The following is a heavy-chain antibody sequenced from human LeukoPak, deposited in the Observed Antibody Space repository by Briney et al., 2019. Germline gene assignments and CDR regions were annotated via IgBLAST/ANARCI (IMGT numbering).Heavy chain of an antibody. J-gene: IGHJ6*02. Sequence: GGSLRLSCAASGFTFSSYGMHWVRQAPGKGLEWVAVIWYDGSNKYYADSVKGRFTIPRDNSKNTLYLQMNSLRAEDTAVYYCASPNYGMDVWGQGTTVTVSS. CDR1: GFTFSSYG. CDR3: ASPNYGMDV. V-gene: IGHV3-33*01. CDR2: IWYDGSNK.